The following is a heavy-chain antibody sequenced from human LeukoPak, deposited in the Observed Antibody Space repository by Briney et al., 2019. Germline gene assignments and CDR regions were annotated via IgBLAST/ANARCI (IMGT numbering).Heavy chain of an antibody. CDR2: ISYDGSNK. Sequence: GRSLRLSCAASGFTFSSYAMHWVRQAPGKGLEWVAVISYDGSNKYYADSVKGRFTISRDNSKNTLYLQMNSLRAEDTAVYYCARDSTTVVKHFDYWGQGTLVTVSS. V-gene: IGHV3-30-3*01. D-gene: IGHD4-23*01. CDR1: GFTFSSYA. CDR3: ARDSTTVVKHFDY. J-gene: IGHJ4*02.